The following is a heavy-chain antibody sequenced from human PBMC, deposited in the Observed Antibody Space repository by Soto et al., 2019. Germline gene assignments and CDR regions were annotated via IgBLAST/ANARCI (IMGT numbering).Heavy chain of an antibody. CDR3: SWSVYAGFPYYFDY. CDR1: GFTFSSYA. J-gene: IGHJ4*02. Sequence: HPGGSLRLSCAASGFTFSSYAMSWVRQAPGKGLEWVSAISGSGGSTYYADSVKGRFTISRDNSKNTLYLQMNSLRAEDTAVYYCSWSVYAGFPYYFDYWGQGTLVTVSS. D-gene: IGHD2-8*01. V-gene: IGHV3-23*01. CDR2: ISGSGGST.